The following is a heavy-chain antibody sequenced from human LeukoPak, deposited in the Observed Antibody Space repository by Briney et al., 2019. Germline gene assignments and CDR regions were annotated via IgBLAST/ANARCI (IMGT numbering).Heavy chain of an antibody. Sequence: GGSLRLSCAASGFTFSSYAMSWVRQAPGKGLEWVSAISGSGGSTYYADSVKGRFTISRDNSKNTLYLQMNSLRAEDTAVYYCAKFRAEDYYDSSGYYRRNGMDVWGQGTTVTVSS. CDR1: GFTFSSYA. CDR3: AKFRAEDYYDSSGYYRRNGMDV. CDR2: ISGSGGST. V-gene: IGHV3-23*01. J-gene: IGHJ6*02. D-gene: IGHD3-22*01.